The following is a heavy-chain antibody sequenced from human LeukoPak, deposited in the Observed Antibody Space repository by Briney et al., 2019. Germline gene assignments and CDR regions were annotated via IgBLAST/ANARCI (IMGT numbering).Heavy chain of an antibody. CDR3: ARDVEERYYDFWSGYWSPYYYGMDV. CDR2: IKQDGSEK. D-gene: IGHD3-3*01. V-gene: IGHV3-7*03. CDR1: GFTFSSYW. Sequence: PGGSLRLSCAASGFTFSSYWMSWVRQAPGKGLEWVANIKQDGSEKYYVDSVKGRFTISRDNAKNSLYLQMNSLRAEDTAVYYCARDVEERYYDFWSGYWSPYYYGMDVWGQGTTVTVSS. J-gene: IGHJ6*02.